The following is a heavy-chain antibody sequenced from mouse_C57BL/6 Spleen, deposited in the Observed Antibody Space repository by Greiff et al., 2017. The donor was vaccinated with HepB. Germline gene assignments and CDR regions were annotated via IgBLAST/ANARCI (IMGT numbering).Heavy chain of an antibody. Sequence: VQLQQSGPELVKPGASVKISCKASGYAFSSSWMNWVKQRPGKGLEWIGRIYPGDGDTNYNGKFKGKATLTADKSSSTAYMQLSSLTSEDSAVYFCASPDYYGSIYDYFDYWGQGTTLTVSS. D-gene: IGHD1-1*01. J-gene: IGHJ2*01. CDR3: ASPDYYGSIYDYFDY. V-gene: IGHV1-82*01. CDR1: GYAFSSSW. CDR2: IYPGDGDT.